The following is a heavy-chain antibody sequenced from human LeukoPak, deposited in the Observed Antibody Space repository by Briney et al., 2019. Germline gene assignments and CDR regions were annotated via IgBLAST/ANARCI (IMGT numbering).Heavy chain of an antibody. V-gene: IGHV3-23*01. CDR1: AFTFNSYV. CDR3: AKSPVSSCRGSFCYPFDY. D-gene: IGHD2-15*01. CDR2: ISGSDDGT. Sequence: PGGSLRLSCAASAFTFNSYVMSWVRQAPGKGLEWVSAISGSDDGTYYADSVKGRFTISRDNSRNTLYLQMNTLRAEDTAVYFCAKSPVSSCRGSFCYPFDYWGQGNLVTVSS. J-gene: IGHJ4*02.